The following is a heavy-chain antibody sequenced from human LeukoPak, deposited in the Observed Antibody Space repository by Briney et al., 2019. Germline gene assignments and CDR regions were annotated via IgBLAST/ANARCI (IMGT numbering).Heavy chain of an antibody. D-gene: IGHD3-22*01. CDR3: ARDLDSSGLSGAFDI. CDR1: GFNFEIYW. J-gene: IGHJ3*02. V-gene: IGHV3-7*01. Sequence: GSLRLSCAASGFNFEIYWINWVRQAPGKGLEWVANMGQDGSDKYYVDSVKGRFTISRDNAKNSVHLQMNSLRAEDTAVYYCARDLDSSGLSGAFDIWGQGTMVTVS. CDR2: MGQDGSDK.